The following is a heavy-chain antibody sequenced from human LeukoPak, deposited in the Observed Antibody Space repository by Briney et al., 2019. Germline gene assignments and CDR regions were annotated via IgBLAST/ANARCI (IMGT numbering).Heavy chain of an antibody. CDR3: ARAEQWLAYYFGY. V-gene: IGHV3-21*01. Sequence: GGSLRLSCAASGFTFSSYSMNWVRQAPGKGLEWVSSISSSSSYIYYADSVKGRFTISRDNAKNSLYLQMNSLRAEDTAVYYCARAEQWLAYYFGYWGQGTLVTVSS. J-gene: IGHJ4*02. CDR1: GFTFSSYS. CDR2: ISSSSSYI. D-gene: IGHD6-19*01.